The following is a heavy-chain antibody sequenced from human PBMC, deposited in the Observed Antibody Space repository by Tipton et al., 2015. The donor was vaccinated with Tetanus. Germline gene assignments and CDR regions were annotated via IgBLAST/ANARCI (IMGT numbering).Heavy chain of an antibody. CDR1: GFTFSHFA. J-gene: IGHJ4*02. Sequence: SLRLSCVAYGFTFSHFAVSWVRRAPGRGLEWVSSLSHDGGNIYYADFARGRFTISRDNSKNTLFLQMDDLRAEDTAIYYCEAQRTSEDFWGQGTLVTASS. V-gene: IGHV3-23*01. D-gene: IGHD1-14*01. CDR2: LSHDGGNI. CDR3: EAQRTSEDF.